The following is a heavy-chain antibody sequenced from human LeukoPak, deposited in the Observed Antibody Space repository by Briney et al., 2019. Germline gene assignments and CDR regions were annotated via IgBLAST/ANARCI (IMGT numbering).Heavy chain of an antibody. D-gene: IGHD3-10*01. J-gene: IGHJ5*02. CDR3: AKDQTFYLGSGSNSNWFDP. CDR2: ISGSGAST. CDR1: GFTFSTYA. Sequence: GGSLRLSCAASGFTFSTYAMSWVRQAPGKGLEWVSTISGSGASTYYADSVKGRFTISRDNSKSTLYLQMNSLRAEDTAVYYCAKDQTFYLGSGSNSNWFDPWGQGTLVTVSS. V-gene: IGHV3-23*01.